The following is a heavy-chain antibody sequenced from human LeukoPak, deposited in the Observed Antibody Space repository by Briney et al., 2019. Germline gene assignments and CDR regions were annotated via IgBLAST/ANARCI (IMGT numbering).Heavy chain of an antibody. CDR3: ARDNRGLFDY. D-gene: IGHD2/OR15-2a*01. Sequence: GGSLRLSCAASGFTFSSNGMHWVRQAPGKGLEWVALIWYDGSNEYHADSVKGRFTISRDNSKNTLYLQMNSLRAEDTAVYYCARDNRGLFDYWGQGTLVPVSS. J-gene: IGHJ4*02. CDR1: GFTFSSNG. CDR2: IWYDGSNE. V-gene: IGHV3-33*01.